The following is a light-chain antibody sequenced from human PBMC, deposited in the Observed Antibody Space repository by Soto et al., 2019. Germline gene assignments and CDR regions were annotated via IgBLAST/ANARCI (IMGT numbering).Light chain of an antibody. Sequence: EIVMTQSPATLSVSPGERVTLSCRASQSVSDNLAWYQQRPGQAPRLLIYGASIRVTGIPARISGSESGTEFTLTISSLQSEDFGVYYCQQYNNWPITFGGGTKVDI. CDR1: QSVSDN. CDR3: QQYNNWPIT. V-gene: IGKV3-15*01. J-gene: IGKJ4*01. CDR2: GAS.